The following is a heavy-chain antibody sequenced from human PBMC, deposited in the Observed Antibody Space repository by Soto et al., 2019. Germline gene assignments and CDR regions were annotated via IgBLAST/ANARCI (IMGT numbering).Heavy chain of an antibody. Sequence: PGGSLRLSCAASGFTFSDYDMHWVRQTTGKSLEWVAAIHTAGDTYYPGSVKGRFTISREGVKNPLYLQMNSLRAGDTAVYYCHGSSSWNYYYGMDVWGQGTTVTVSS. CDR3: HGSSSWNYYYGMDV. D-gene: IGHD6-13*01. V-gene: IGHV3-13*01. CDR1: GFTFSDYD. CDR2: IHTAGDT. J-gene: IGHJ6*02.